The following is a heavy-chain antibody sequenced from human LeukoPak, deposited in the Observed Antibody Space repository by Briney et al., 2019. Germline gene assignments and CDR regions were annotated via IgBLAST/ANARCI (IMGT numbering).Heavy chain of an antibody. CDR1: GFTVNNNY. CDR2: IYSGGST. V-gene: IGHV3-53*01. CDR3: AKDGGQGADY. J-gene: IGHJ4*02. Sequence: GGSLRLSCAASGFTVNNNYMSWVRQAPGKGLEWVSGIYSGGSTYYADSVKGRFTISRDNSKNTLYLQMNSLRAEDTAVYYCAKDGGQGADYWGQGTLVSVSS. D-gene: IGHD3-16*01.